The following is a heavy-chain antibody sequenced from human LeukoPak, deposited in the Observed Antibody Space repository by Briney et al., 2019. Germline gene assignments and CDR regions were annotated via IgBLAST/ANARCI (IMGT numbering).Heavy chain of an antibody. J-gene: IGHJ5*02. CDR2: IDWDDDK. CDR1: GFSLSTSGMC. V-gene: IGHV2-70*11. Sequence: ASGPALVKPTQTLTLTCSFSGFSLSTSGMCVSWIRQPPGKALEWLARIDWDDDKHYSTSLKTRLTISKDTSKNQVVLTMTNMDPVDTATYCCARTRSSRERFDPWGQGTLVTVSS. CDR3: ARTRSSRERFDP. D-gene: IGHD5-24*01.